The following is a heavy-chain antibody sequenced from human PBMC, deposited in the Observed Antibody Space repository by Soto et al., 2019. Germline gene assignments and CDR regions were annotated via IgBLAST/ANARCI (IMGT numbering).Heavy chain of an antibody. CDR3: AKSDYDFWSGYDYYYGMDV. CDR1: GFTFSSYA. D-gene: IGHD3-3*01. J-gene: IGHJ6*04. Sequence: EVQLLESGGGLVQPGGSLRLSCAASGFTFSSYAMSWVRQAPGKGLEWVSAISGSGGSTYYADSVKGRFTISRDNSKNTLNLQMNSLRAEDTAVYYCAKSDYDFWSGYDYYYGMDVWGKGTTVTVSS. CDR2: ISGSGGST. V-gene: IGHV3-23*01.